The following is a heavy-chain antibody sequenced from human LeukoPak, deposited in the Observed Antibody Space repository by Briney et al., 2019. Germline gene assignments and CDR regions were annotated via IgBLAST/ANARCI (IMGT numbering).Heavy chain of an antibody. D-gene: IGHD1-26*01. CDR2: ISSSSSYI. V-gene: IGHV3-21*01. Sequence: PGGSVRLSCAASGFLYSSCSMNWVRQAPGKGLEWVSSISSSSSYIYYADSGKGRFTISRDNAKNSLYLQMNSLRAEDTAVYYCARDASSNAYSGSYPRYYYYYMDVWGKGTTVTVSS. J-gene: IGHJ6*03. CDR3: ARDASSNAYSGSYPRYYYYYMDV. CDR1: GFLYSSCS.